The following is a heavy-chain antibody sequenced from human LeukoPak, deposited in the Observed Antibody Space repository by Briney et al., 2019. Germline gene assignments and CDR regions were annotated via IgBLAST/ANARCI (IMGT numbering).Heavy chain of an antibody. CDR2: IKQDGSEK. CDR3: ARALSIAVEDYYMDV. D-gene: IGHD6-19*01. V-gene: IGHV3-7*01. Sequence: GGSLRLSCAASGFTFSNAWMSWVRQAPGKGLEWVANIKQDGSEKYYVDSVKGRFTIPRDNAKNSLYLQMNSLRAEDTAVYYCARALSIAVEDYYMDVWGKGTTVTVSS. J-gene: IGHJ6*03. CDR1: GFTFSNAW.